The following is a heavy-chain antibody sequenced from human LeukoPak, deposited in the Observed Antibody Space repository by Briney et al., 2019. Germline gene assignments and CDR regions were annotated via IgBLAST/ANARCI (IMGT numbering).Heavy chain of an antibody. CDR3: AKGERSSPDVGHIDY. CDR2: ISWNSGSI. Sequence: PGRSLRLPCAASGFTFDDYAMHWVRQAPGKGLEWVSGISWNSGSIGYADSVKGRFTISRDNAKNSLYLQMNSLRAEDTALYYCAKGERSSPDVGHIDYWGQGTLVTVSS. V-gene: IGHV3-9*01. CDR1: GFTFDDYA. D-gene: IGHD1-1*01. J-gene: IGHJ4*02.